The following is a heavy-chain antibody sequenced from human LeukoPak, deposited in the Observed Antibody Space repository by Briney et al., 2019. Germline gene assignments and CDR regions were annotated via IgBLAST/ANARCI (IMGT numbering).Heavy chain of an antibody. V-gene: IGHV1-2*02. Sequence: ASVKVSCKASGYTFTGYYMHWVRQAPGQGLEWMGWINPNSGGTNYAQKFQGRVTMTRDTSISTAYMELSRLRSEDTAVYYCARDKIFDPRDAFDIWGQGTMVTVSS. CDR2: INPNSGGT. CDR3: ARDKIFDPRDAFDI. D-gene: IGHD3-3*01. J-gene: IGHJ3*02. CDR1: GYTFTGYY.